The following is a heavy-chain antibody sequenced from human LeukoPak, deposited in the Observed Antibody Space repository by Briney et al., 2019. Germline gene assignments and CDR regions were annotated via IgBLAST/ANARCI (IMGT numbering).Heavy chain of an antibody. CDR1: GFTFSSYS. D-gene: IGHD2-2*01. V-gene: IGHV3-21*01. J-gene: IGHJ3*02. Sequence: GGSLRLSCAASGFTFSSYSMNWVRQAPGKGLEWVSSISSSSSYIYYADSVKGRFTISRDNAKNSLYLQMNSLRAEDTAVYYCARDCSSTSCYGSGDAFDIWGQGTMVTVSS. CDR2: ISSSSSYI. CDR3: ARDCSSTSCYGSGDAFDI.